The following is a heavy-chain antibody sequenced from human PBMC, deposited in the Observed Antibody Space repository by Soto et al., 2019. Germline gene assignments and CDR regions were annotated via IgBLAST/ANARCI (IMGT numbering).Heavy chain of an antibody. CDR1: GGSISSGGYS. CDR3: ARGHYDSSGYRFDY. V-gene: IGHV4-30-2*01. Sequence: PSETLSLTCAVSGGSISSGGYSWSWIRQPPGKGLEWIGYIYHSGSTYYNPSLKSRVTISVDRSKNQFSLKLSSVTAADTAVYYCARGHYDSSGYRFDYWGQGTLVTVSS. CDR2: IYHSGST. J-gene: IGHJ4*02. D-gene: IGHD3-22*01.